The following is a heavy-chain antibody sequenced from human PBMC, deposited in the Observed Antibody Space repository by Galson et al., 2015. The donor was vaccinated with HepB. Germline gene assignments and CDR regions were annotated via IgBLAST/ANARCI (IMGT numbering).Heavy chain of an antibody. D-gene: IGHD2-15*01. Sequence: SVKVSCKASGYNFITSAMQWARQAPGQRLEWMGWINAGNGNTRYSQKFQGRVTITRDTSASTVYLELSSLRSEDTAVHYCANSIRNYFDYWGQGTLVTVSS. CDR1: GYNFITSA. CDR3: ANSIRNYFDY. V-gene: IGHV1-3*01. CDR2: INAGNGNT. J-gene: IGHJ4*02.